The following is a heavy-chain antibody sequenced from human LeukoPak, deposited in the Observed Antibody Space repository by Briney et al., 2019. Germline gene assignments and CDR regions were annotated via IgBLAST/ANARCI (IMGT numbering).Heavy chain of an antibody. CDR2: IYYTGST. V-gene: IGHV4-59*05. CDR3: AREAGIGTYDFDY. D-gene: IGHD1-26*01. J-gene: IGHJ4*02. CDR1: GFTFSSYE. Sequence: GSLRLSCAASGFTFSSYEMNWVRQPPGKGLEWIGSIYYTGSTYYNPSLKSRVTISVDTSKNQFSLKLSSVTAADTAVYYCAREAGIGTYDFDYWGQGTRVTVSS.